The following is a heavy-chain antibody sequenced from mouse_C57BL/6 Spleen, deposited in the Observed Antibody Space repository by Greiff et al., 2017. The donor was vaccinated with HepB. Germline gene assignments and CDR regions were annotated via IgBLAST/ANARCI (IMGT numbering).Heavy chain of an antibody. CDR1: GFTFSNYW. CDR2: IRLKSDNYAT. D-gene: IGHD3-2*02. J-gene: IGHJ3*01. V-gene: IGHV6-3*01. CDR3: TTAQALY. Sequence: EVKVEESGGGLVQPGGSMKLSCVASGFTFSNYWMNWVRQSPEKGLEWVAQIRLKSDNYATHYAESVKGRFTISRDDSKSSVYLQMNNLRAEDTGIYYCTTAQALYWGQGTLVTVSA.